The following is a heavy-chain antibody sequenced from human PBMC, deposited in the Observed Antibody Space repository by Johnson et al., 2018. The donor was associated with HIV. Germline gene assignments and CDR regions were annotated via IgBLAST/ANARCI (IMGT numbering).Heavy chain of an antibody. V-gene: IGHV3-74*02. CDR2: INSDGSST. D-gene: IGHD6-19*01. CDR3: ARAIDQGYSSGWSSDVYDI. CDR1: GFTFSSYW. J-gene: IGHJ3*02. Sequence: VQLVESGGGLVQPGGSLRLSCAASGFTFSSYWMHWVRQAPGKGLVWVSRINSDGSSTSYADSVKCRFTISRDNAKNTLYLQMNSLRVEDTAVYYCARAIDQGYSSGWSSDVYDIWGQGTMVTVSA.